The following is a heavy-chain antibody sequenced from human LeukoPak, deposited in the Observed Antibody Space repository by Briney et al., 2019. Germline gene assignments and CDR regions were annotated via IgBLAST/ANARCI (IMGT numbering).Heavy chain of an antibody. D-gene: IGHD6-19*01. CDR1: GYRFTSDW. CDR3: ARYPGIAVAGPDFDY. CDR2: IYPGDSDT. J-gene: IGHJ4*02. Sequence: GESLKISCKGSGYRFTSDWIGWVRQMPGKGLEWMGIIYPGDSDTRYSPSFQGQVTISADKSVNTAYLQWSSLKASDTAMYYCARYPGIAVAGPDFDYWGQGTLVTVSS. V-gene: IGHV5-51*01.